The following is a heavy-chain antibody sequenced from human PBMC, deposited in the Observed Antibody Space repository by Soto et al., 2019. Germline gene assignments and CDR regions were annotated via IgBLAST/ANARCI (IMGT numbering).Heavy chain of an antibody. J-gene: IGHJ4*02. CDR2: IIPIFGTA. CDR1: GYTFSNFA. V-gene: IGHV1-69*13. D-gene: IGHD6-19*01. CDR3: ARDNRGAVAGNWGTYDY. Sequence: GASVKVSCKASGYTFSNFAMHWVRQAPGQGLEWMGGIIPIFGTANYAQRFQGRVTITADESTSTAYMELSSLRSEDTAVYYCARDNRGAVAGNWGTYDYWGQGTLVTVSS.